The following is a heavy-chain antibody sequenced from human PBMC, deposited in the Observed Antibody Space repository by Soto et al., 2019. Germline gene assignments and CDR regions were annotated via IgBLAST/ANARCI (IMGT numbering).Heavy chain of an antibody. CDR2: IYHSGST. CDR1: GGSISSGGSS. D-gene: IGHD6-19*01. CDR3: ARAGDSSGPVALGY. J-gene: IGHJ4*02. V-gene: IGHV4-30-2*01. Sequence: QLQLQESGSGLVKPSQTLSLTCAVSGGSISSGGSSWSWIRQPPGKGLEWIGYIYHSGSTYYNPSLKCRVTISVDRSKNQFSLKLSSVTAADTAVYYCARAGDSSGPVALGYWGQGTLVTVSS.